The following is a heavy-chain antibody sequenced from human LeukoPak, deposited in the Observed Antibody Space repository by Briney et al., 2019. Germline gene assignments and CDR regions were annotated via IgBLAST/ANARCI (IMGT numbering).Heavy chain of an antibody. CDR2: IYYSGST. J-gene: IGHJ1*01. CDR3: AREVDTAMVN. D-gene: IGHD5-18*01. Sequence: PSETLSLTWAVYGGSFSGYYWSWIRQPPGKGLEWIGYIYYSGSTNYNPSLKSRVTISVDTSKNQFSLKLSSVTAADTAVYYCAREVDTAMVNWGQGTLVTVSS. V-gene: IGHV4-59*01. CDR1: GGSFSGYY.